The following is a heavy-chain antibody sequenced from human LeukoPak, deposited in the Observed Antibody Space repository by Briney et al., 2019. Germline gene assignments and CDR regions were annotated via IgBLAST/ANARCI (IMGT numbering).Heavy chain of an antibody. Sequence: GASVKVSCKASGYTFTTYDINWVRQATGQGLEWTGWMNPNSGNTGYAQKFQGRVTMTRNTSVSTAYMEVSSLRSEDTAVYYCARGQIFGVVTSNWLDPWGQGTLVTVSS. CDR1: GYTFTTYD. CDR2: MNPNSGNT. J-gene: IGHJ5*02. CDR3: ARGQIFGVVTSNWLDP. D-gene: IGHD3-3*01. V-gene: IGHV1-8*01.